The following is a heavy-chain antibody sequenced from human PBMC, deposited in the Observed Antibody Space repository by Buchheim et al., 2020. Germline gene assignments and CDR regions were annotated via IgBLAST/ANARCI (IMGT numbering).Heavy chain of an antibody. CDR3: ARVVNRGTYYYYGMDV. D-gene: IGHD1-14*01. CDR1: GYTFSSYG. Sequence: QVQLVQSGAEVKKPGASVKVPCEASGYTFSSYGISWVRQAPGQGLEWMGWISVYNGNTNYAQQLQGRVTMTTDTSTNSAHMELRSLRSDDTAVYYCARVVNRGTYYYYGMDVWGQGTT. CDR2: ISVYNGNT. J-gene: IGHJ6*02. V-gene: IGHV1-18*01.